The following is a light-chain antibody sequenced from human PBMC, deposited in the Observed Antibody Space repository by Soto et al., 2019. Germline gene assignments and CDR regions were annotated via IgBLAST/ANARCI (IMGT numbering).Light chain of an antibody. CDR1: SSNIGAGHD. V-gene: IGLV1-40*01. CDR3: QSYDSSLSAYV. J-gene: IGLJ1*01. Sequence: QLVLTQPPSVAGAPGQRVTIPCTGTSSNIGAGHDVHWYQHLPGTAPKLLIYGNGHRPSGVPDRFSGSKSGASASQSIAGLQAEDEADFYCQSYDSSLSAYVFGSGTKLTVL. CDR2: GNG.